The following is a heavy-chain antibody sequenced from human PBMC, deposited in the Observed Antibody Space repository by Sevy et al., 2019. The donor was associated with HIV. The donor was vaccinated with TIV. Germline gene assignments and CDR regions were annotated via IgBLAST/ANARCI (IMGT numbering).Heavy chain of an antibody. J-gene: IGHJ6*02. D-gene: IGHD4-17*01. CDR1: GYTFSDYY. CDR3: ARLTTRPTSDLYGMDV. CDR2: INPNDGVT. Sequence: ASVKVSCKASGYTFSDYYMHWVRQAPGQGLEWMAWINPNDGVTHYAQRFQGGVTLTRDTSVSTVYMELRGLRYDDTAIYYCARLTTRPTSDLYGMDVWGQGTPVTVSS. V-gene: IGHV1-2*02.